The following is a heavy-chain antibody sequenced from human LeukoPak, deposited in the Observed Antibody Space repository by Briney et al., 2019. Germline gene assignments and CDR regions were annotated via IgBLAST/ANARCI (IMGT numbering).Heavy chain of an antibody. V-gene: IGHV1-18*01. D-gene: IGHD4-23*01. CDR3: AREDYGRNSPNFDY. CDR2: ISAYNGNT. J-gene: IGHJ4*02. Sequence: ASVKVSCKASGYTFTSYGISWVRQTPGQGLEWMGWISAYNGNTNYAQKLQGRVTMTTDTSTSTAYMELRSLRSGDTAVFYWAREDYGRNSPNFDYWGQGTLVNVSS. CDR1: GYTFTSYG.